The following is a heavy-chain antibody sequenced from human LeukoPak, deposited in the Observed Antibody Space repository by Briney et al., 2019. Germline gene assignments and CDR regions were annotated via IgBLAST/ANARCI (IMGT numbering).Heavy chain of an antibody. V-gene: IGHV4-39*07. CDR1: GGSISSSSYY. Sequence: SETLSLTCTVSGGSISSSSYYWGWIRQPPGKGLEWIGSIYYSGSTYYNPSLKSRVTISVDTSKNQFSLKLSSVTAADTAVYYCARDFRGEDDSGSYLTYFDYWGQGTLVTVSS. J-gene: IGHJ4*02. D-gene: IGHD1-26*01. CDR2: IYYSGST. CDR3: ARDFRGEDDSGSYLTYFDY.